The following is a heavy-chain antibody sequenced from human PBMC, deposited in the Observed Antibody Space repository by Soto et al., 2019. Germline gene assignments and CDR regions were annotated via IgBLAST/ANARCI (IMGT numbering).Heavy chain of an antibody. CDR3: ARGFFHSVGVVTRKEFDS. CDR2: LWDDGSNK. D-gene: IGHD3-3*01. J-gene: IGHJ4*02. V-gene: IGHV3-33*01. Sequence: QVQLVESGGGVVQPGRSLRLSCAASGFTFSNYGMHWVRQAPGKGLEWVAVLWDDGSNKYYANSVKGRFTISRDNSKNTPYLQMNSLRAEDTAVYYCARGFFHSVGVVTRKEFDSWGQGTLVTVSS. CDR1: GFTFSNYG.